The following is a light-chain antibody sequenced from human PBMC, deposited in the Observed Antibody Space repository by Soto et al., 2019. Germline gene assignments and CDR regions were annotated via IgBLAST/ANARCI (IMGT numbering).Light chain of an antibody. Sequence: EIVLTQSPGTLSLSPGERATLSCRASQSVSSYLAWYQQKPGQAPRLFIYGASSRATGIPDRFSGSGSGTDFTLTISRLEPEDFAVYYCQQCGYSPQTFGQGTKVEIK. V-gene: IGKV3-20*01. CDR1: QSVSSY. J-gene: IGKJ1*01. CDR2: GAS. CDR3: QQCGYSPQT.